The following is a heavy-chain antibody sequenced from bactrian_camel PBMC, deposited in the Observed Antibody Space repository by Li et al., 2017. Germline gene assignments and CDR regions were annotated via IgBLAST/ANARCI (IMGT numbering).Heavy chain of an antibody. CDR1: GYTYSGNC. CDR2: IYTGDGTT. CDR3: QASLGKTFCSEAYFAGRIRPIFGF. J-gene: IGHJ6*01. V-gene: IGHV3S1*01. Sequence: VQLVESGGGSVQAGGSLRLSCAFSGYTYSGNCMAWFRQAPGKEREGVATIYTGDGTTSYADSVKGRFTVSRDNRRNTVYLEMTNLIPEDTALYYCQASLGKTFCSEAYFAGRIRPIFGFSGHGTQVTVS. D-gene: IGHD5*01.